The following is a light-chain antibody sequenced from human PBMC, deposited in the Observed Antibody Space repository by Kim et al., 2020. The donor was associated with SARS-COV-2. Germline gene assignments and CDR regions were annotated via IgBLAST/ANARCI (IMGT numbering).Light chain of an antibody. CDR1: SSNIGSNT. V-gene: IGLV1-44*01. CDR3: AVWDDSLSGPDNV. Sequence: QSVLTQPPSASGTPGQWVTISCSGSSSNIGSNTVTWYQQLPGTAPKLLIYSNNQRPSGVPDRFSGSKSGTSASLAISGLQSVDEADYYCAVWDDSLSGPDNVFGTGTKLTVL. J-gene: IGLJ1*01. CDR2: SNN.